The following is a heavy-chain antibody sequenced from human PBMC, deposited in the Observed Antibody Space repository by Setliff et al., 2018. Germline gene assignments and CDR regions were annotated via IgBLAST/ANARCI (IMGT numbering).Heavy chain of an antibody. Sequence: ASVKVSCKASGYTFTSYGISWVRQAPGQGLEWMGWINPNSGGTNYAQKFQGRVTMTRDTSISTAYMELSRLRSDDTAMYYCARDLIAVAATTAFDIWGQGTMVT. V-gene: IGHV1-2*02. CDR2: INPNSGGT. CDR1: GYTFTSYG. D-gene: IGHD6-19*01. CDR3: ARDLIAVAATTAFDI. J-gene: IGHJ3*02.